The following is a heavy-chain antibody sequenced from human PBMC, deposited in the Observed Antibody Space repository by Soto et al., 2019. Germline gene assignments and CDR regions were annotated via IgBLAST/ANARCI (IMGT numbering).Heavy chain of an antibody. Sequence: ASVKVSCKASGYIFSSFYINWVRQVPGQGLEWMGWTSGYSGNSKYAQKFRGRVTMTTDTSTNTGYMEMRSLTSDDTAVYYCARDIFGHVDAFDLWGQGTMVTVSS. CDR3: ARDIFGHVDAFDL. CDR2: TSGYSGNS. D-gene: IGHD3-3*02. CDR1: GYIFSSFY. J-gene: IGHJ3*01. V-gene: IGHV1-18*01.